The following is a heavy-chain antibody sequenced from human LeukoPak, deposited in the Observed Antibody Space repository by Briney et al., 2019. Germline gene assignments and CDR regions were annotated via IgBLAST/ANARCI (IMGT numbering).Heavy chain of an antibody. CDR1: GFTFSDYY. CDR3: ARVGAAPGHFDY. J-gene: IGHJ4*02. CDR2: ISSSSSYT. D-gene: IGHD6-13*01. Sequence: GGSLRLSCAASGFTFSDYYMSWIRQAPGKGLEWVSYISSSSSYTDYADSVKGRFTISRDNAKNSLYLQMNSLRVEDTAVYYCARVGAAPGHFDYWGQGTQLTVSS. V-gene: IGHV3-11*05.